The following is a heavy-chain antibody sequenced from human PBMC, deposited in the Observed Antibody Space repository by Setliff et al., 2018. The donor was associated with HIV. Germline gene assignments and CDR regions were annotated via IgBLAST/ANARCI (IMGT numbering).Heavy chain of an antibody. CDR2: IHPNTGST. CDR3: AKQGYADSLYAFDV. V-gene: IGHV1-2*06. Sequence: ASVKVSCKTSGYTFTAYYIYWVRQAPGHGLELMGRIHPNTGSTNYLQKFQSRVSITRDTSMSTVYMTLTGLTSDDTAVYYCAKQGYADSLYAFDVWGQGTMVTVSS. J-gene: IGHJ3*01. D-gene: IGHD3-16*01. CDR1: GYTFTAYY.